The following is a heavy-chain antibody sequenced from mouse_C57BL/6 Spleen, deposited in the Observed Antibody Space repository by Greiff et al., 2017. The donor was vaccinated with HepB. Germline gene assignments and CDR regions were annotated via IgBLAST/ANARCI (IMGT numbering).Heavy chain of an antibody. Sequence: QVQLQQPGAELVKPGASVKMSCKASGYTFTSYWITWVKQRPGQGLEWIGDIYPGSGSTNYNEKFKSKATLTVDTSSSTAYMQLSSLTSEDSAVYDWAREMGSYDYFDYWGQGTTLTVSS. CDR2: IYPGSGST. J-gene: IGHJ2*01. CDR3: AREMGSYDYFDY. CDR1: GYTFTSYW. D-gene: IGHD1-1*01. V-gene: IGHV1-55*01.